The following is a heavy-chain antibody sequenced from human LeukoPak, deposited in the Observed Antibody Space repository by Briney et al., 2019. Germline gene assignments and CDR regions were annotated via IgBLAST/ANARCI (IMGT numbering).Heavy chain of an antibody. D-gene: IGHD6-13*01. J-gene: IGHJ5*02. CDR3: ARVGIAAAGTIWFDP. V-gene: IGHV4-30-2*01. CDR1: GGSISSGGYY. CDR2: IYHSGST. Sequence: ASETLSLTCTVSGGSISSGGYYWSWIRQPPGKGLEWIGYIYHSGSTYYNPSLKSRVTISVDRSKNQFSLKLGSVTAADTAVYYCARVGIAAAGTIWFDPWGQGTLVTVSS.